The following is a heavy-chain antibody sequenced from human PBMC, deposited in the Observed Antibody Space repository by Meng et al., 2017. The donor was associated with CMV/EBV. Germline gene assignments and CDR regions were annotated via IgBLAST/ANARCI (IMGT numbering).Heavy chain of an antibody. CDR2: ISSSSSYI. J-gene: IGHJ6*02. CDR3: ARDQSDYDFWSGWSYGMDV. V-gene: IGHV3-21*01. CDR1: GFTFSSYS. D-gene: IGHD3-3*01. Sequence: GESLRLSCAASGFTFSSYSMNWVRQAPGTGQEWVSSISSSSSYIYYADSVKDRFTISRDNAKNSLYLQMNSLRAEDTAVYYCARDQSDYDFWSGWSYGMDVWGQGTTVTVSS.